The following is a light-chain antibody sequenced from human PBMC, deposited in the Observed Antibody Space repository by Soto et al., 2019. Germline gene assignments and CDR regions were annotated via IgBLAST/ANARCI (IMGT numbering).Light chain of an antibody. J-gene: IGKJ3*01. V-gene: IGKV3-20*01. CDR2: AAY. Sequence: EIVLTQSPGTLSFSPGESATLSCRASQSVSSSYLAWYQQKPGQAPRLLISAAYYRGSGIPGRFSGSSSRTHFTLAIIFVEAEVFAVYYYQHYGAPFTFGPAAKVDIK. CDR1: QSVSSSY. CDR3: QHYGAPFT.